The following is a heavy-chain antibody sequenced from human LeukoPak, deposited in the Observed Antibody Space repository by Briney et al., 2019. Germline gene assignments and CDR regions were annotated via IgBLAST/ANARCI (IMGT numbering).Heavy chain of an antibody. CDR3: ARAEYYDRAFDT. V-gene: IGHV1-2*02. Sequence: ASVKVSCKASGYTFTGYYMHWVRQAPGQGLEWMGWINPNSGGTNYAQKFQGRVTMTRDTSISTAYMELSRLRSDDTAVYYCARAEYYDRAFDTWGQGTMVTVSS. J-gene: IGHJ3*02. CDR1: GYTFTGYY. CDR2: INPNSGGT. D-gene: IGHD3-22*01.